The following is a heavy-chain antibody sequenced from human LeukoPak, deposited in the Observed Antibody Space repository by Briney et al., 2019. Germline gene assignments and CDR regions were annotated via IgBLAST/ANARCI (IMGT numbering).Heavy chain of an antibody. V-gene: IGHV3-48*03. D-gene: IGHD1-26*01. Sequence: GGSLRLSCAASGFTLRFYGMSWVRQAPGKGLEWISYTVSSGTTIYYADSVKGRFTISRDNAKNSLFLQMNSLRAEDTAVYYCARERFYSGSFYYFDYWGQGALVTVSS. J-gene: IGHJ4*02. CDR1: GFTLRFYG. CDR3: ARERFYSGSFYYFDY. CDR2: TVSSGTTI.